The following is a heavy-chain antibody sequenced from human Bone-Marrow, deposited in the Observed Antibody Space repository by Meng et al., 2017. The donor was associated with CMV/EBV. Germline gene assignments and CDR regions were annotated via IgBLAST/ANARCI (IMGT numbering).Heavy chain of an antibody. CDR2: INPNDDT. D-gene: IGHD6-19*01. Sequence: GQRAQSGAEGKKPGASVKVSCKASGYTVTDYYIHWVRQAPGQWLEWMGWINPNDDTNYAQNFQGRVTMTRDMSINTVYMELSRLTSDDTAVYYCARSSGWSRFDYWGLGTLVTVSS. V-gene: IGHV1-2*02. CDR1: GYTVTDYY. CDR3: ARSSGWSRFDY. J-gene: IGHJ4*02.